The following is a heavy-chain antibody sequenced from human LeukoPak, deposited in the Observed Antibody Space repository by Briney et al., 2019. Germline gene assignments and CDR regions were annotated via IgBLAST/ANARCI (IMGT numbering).Heavy chain of an antibody. V-gene: IGHV3-7*01. Sequence: GGSLRLSCAASGFTFSSYWMSWVRQAPGKGLEWVANIKQDGSEKYYVDSVKGRFTISRDNSKNTLYLQMGSLRAEDMALYYCAREGHSSGHCGTFDIWGRGTMVTVSA. CDR1: GFTFSSYW. CDR2: IKQDGSEK. J-gene: IGHJ3*02. CDR3: AREGHSSGHCGTFDI. D-gene: IGHD3-22*01.